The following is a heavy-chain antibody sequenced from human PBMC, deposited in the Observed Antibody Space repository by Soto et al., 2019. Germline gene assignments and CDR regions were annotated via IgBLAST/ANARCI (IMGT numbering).Heavy chain of an antibody. Sequence: SGPTLVNPTETLTLTCTVSGFSLSNVRMGVSWIRQPPGKALEWLAYIFSNDEKSYSTSLKSKLTISKDTSKNQVVLTMTNMDPLDTATYYCVHILWSEPFDYWGRGALVTVSS. V-gene: IGHV2-26*01. CDR1: GFSLSNVRMG. CDR3: VHILWSEPFDY. D-gene: IGHD3-10*01. CDR2: IFSNDEK. J-gene: IGHJ4*02.